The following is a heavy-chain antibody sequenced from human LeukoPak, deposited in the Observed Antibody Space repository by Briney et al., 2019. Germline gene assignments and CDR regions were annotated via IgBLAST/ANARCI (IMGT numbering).Heavy chain of an antibody. Sequence: GGSLRLSCAASGFTFSSYSMNWVRQAPGKGLEWVSSISSSSSYIYYADSVKGRFTISRDNAKSSLYLQMNSLRAEDTAVYYCARSTCSSTSCYEALDYWGQGTLVTVSS. CDR3: ARSTCSSTSCYEALDY. CDR2: ISSSSSYI. D-gene: IGHD2-2*01. V-gene: IGHV3-21*01. CDR1: GFTFSSYS. J-gene: IGHJ4*02.